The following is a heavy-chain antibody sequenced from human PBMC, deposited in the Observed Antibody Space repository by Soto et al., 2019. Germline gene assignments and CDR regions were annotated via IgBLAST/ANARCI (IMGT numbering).Heavy chain of an antibody. CDR1: GGTFSSYA. V-gene: IGHV1-69*01. J-gene: IGHJ6*02. Sequence: QVQLVQSGAEVKKPGSSVKVSCKASGGTFSSYAISWVRQAPGQGLEWMGGIIPIFGTANYAQKFQGRVTITADESTSTAYMEQSSLRSEDTAVYYCARVYCSSTSCYDSGMDVWGQGTTVTVSS. D-gene: IGHD2-2*01. CDR3: ARVYCSSTSCYDSGMDV. CDR2: IIPIFGTA.